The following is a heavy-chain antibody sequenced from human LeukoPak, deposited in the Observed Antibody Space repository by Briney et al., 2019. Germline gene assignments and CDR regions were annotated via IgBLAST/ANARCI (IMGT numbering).Heavy chain of an antibody. Sequence: SETLSLTCAVYGGSFSGYYWSWIRQPPGKGLEWIGEINHSGGTNYNPSLKSRVTISVDTSKNQFSLKLSSVTAADTAVYYCARVLYPRRYCSGGSCSKPFDYWGQGTLVTVSS. V-gene: IGHV4-34*01. J-gene: IGHJ4*02. D-gene: IGHD2-15*01. CDR2: INHSGGT. CDR3: ARVLYPRRYCSGGSCSKPFDY. CDR1: GGSFSGYY.